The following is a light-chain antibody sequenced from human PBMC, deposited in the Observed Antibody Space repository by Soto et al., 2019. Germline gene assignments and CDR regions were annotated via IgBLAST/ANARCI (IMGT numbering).Light chain of an antibody. J-gene: IGKJ1*01. CDR1: QSVSSY. V-gene: IGKV3-11*01. Sequence: EIVLTQSPATLSLSPGERATLSCRASQSVSSYLVWYQQKPGQAPRLLIYDSSTRASGVPDRFDGGGSGTDFTLTITSLEPEDSAVYYCQQYARSSWTFGQGTKVDIK. CDR3: QQYARSSWT. CDR2: DSS.